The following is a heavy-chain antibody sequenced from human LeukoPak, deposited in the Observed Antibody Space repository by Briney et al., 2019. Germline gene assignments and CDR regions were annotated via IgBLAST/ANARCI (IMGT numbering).Heavy chain of an antibody. CDR2: IYYSGST. D-gene: IGHD3-16*01. CDR3: ARGKPDYAGMDV. V-gene: IGHV4-31*03. Sequence: SSETLSLTCTVSGGSISSGGYYWSWIRQHPGKGLEWIGYIYYSGSTYYNPSLKSRVTISVDSSKNQFSLKLSSVTAADTAVYYCARGKPDYAGMDVWGQGTTVTVSS. CDR1: GGSISSGGYY. J-gene: IGHJ6*02.